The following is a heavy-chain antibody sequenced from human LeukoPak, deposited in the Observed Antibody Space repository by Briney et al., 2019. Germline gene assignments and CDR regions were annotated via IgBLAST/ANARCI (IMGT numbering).Heavy chain of an antibody. CDR3: ARVTGYDWESSYDY. CDR1: GGSISSYY. Sequence: SETLSLTCTVSGGSISSYYWSWIRQPAGKGLEWIGRIYTSGSTNYNPSLESRVTMSVDTSKNQFSLKLSSVTAADTAVYYCARVTGYDWESSYDYWGQGTLVTVSS. J-gene: IGHJ4*02. CDR2: IYTSGST. V-gene: IGHV4-4*07. D-gene: IGHD5-12*01.